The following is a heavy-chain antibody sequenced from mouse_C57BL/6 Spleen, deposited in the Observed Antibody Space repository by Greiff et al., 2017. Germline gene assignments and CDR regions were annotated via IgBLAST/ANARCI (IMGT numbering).Heavy chain of an antibody. V-gene: IGHV1-82*01. CDR3: ARRDPLYAMDY. J-gene: IGHJ4*01. CDR1: GYAFSSSW. Sequence: QVQLKQSGPELVKPGASVKISCKASGYAFSSSWMNWVKQRPGKGLEWIGRIYPGDGDTNYNGKFKGKATLTADKSSSTAYMQLSSLTSEDSAVYFCARRDPLYAMDYWGQGTSVTVSS. CDR2: IYPGDGDT.